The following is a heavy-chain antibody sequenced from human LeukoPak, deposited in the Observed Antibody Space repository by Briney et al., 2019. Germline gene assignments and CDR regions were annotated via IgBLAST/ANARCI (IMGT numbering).Heavy chain of an antibody. CDR3: ARAVVVNWFDP. J-gene: IGHJ5*02. CDR2: ISAYNGNT. D-gene: IGHD2-15*01. Sequence: ASVKVSCKASGYSFTSYGISWVRQAPGQGLEWMGWISAYNGNTNYAQKLQGRVTMTTDTSTSTAYMELRSLRSDDTAGYYCARAVVVNWFDPWGQGTLVTVSS. V-gene: IGHV1-18*01. CDR1: GYSFTSYG.